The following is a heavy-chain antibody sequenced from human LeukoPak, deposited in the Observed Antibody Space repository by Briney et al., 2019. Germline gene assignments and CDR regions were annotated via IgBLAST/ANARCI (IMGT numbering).Heavy chain of an antibody. CDR1: GFTFSSYA. CDR2: ISSGGSSI. J-gene: IGHJ4*02. CDR3: VRELNDLT. Sequence: GGSLRLSCAASGFTFSSYAMSWVRQAPGKGLQCVSYISSGGSSIYYADSVKGRFTISRDNAKNSVFLQMNSLRAEDTAIYYCVRELNDLTWGQGTLVTVSP. V-gene: IGHV3-48*04. D-gene: IGHD3-3*01.